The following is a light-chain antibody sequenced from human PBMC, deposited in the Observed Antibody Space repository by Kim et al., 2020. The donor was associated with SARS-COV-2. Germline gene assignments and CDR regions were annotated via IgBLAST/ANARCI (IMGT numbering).Light chain of an antibody. V-gene: IGLV1-44*01. CDR1: SSNIGSNT. CDR2: SNI. J-gene: IGLJ1*01. Sequence: QSVLTQPPSASGTPGQRVTIFCSGSSSNIGSNTVNLYQHLPVTAPKLLIYSNIQRPSGVPDRFSGSKSGTSASLAISGLQSEDEADYYCAAWGDSLKGYVFGTGTKVTVL. CDR3: AAWGDSLKGYV.